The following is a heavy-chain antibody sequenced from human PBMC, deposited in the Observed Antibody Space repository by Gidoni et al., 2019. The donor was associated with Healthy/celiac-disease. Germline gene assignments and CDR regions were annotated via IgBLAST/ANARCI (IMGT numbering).Heavy chain of an antibody. CDR3: ARARVFGVSHDAFDI. CDR2: IYPGDSDT. V-gene: IGHV5-51*01. D-gene: IGHD3-3*01. J-gene: IGHJ3*02. CDR1: GYSFTRYW. Sequence: EVQLVQSGAEVKKPGESLKIYCKGSGYSFTRYWIGWVRQMPGKGLEWMGIIYPGDSDTRYSPSFQGQVTISADKSISTAYLQWSSLKASDTAMYYCARARVFGVSHDAFDIWGQGTMVTVSS.